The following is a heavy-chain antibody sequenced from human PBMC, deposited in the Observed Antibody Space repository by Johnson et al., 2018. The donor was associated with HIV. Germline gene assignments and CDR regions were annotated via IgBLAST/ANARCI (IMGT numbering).Heavy chain of an antibody. J-gene: IGHJ3*02. D-gene: IGHD3-22*01. Sequence: VQLVESGGGLIQPWGSLRLSCAASGFSVSSNYMSWVRQAPGKGLEWVSVIYSGGSTYYADSVKGRFTISRDNSKNTLYLQMNSLRAEDTAVYYCASSITMIVVVTGGAFDIWGQGTMVTVSS. V-gene: IGHV3-53*01. CDR2: IYSGGST. CDR1: GFSVSSNY. CDR3: ASSITMIVVVTGGAFDI.